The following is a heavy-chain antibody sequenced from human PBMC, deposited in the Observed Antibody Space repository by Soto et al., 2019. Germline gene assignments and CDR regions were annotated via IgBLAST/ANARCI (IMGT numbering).Heavy chain of an antibody. CDR3: ARQIYDSDTGPNFQYYFDS. D-gene: IGHD3-22*01. CDR1: GYSFAGYW. J-gene: IGHJ4*02. V-gene: IGHV5-10-1*01. CDR2: IDPSASQT. Sequence: GESLKISCKGSGYSFAGYWITWVRQKPGKGLEWMGRIDPSASQTYYRPSFRGHVTIAVTKSITTVFLQWSSLRASDTAMYYCARQIYDSDTGPNFQYYFDSWGQGTPVTVSS.